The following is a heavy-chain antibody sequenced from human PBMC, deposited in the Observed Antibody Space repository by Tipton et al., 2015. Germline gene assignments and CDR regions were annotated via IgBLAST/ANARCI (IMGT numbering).Heavy chain of an antibody. D-gene: IGHD3-3*01. V-gene: IGHV3-23*01. CDR2: ISGSGGST. CDR3: AKDREYYDFWSGYQGGGYCFDY. J-gene: IGHJ4*02. Sequence: SLRLSCAASGFTFSSYAMSWVRQAPGKGLDWVSAISGSGGSTYYADSVKGRFTISRDKSKNTMYLQTNSLRAEDTAVYYCAKDREYYDFWSGYQGGGYCFDYWGQGTLVTVSS. CDR1: GFTFSSYA.